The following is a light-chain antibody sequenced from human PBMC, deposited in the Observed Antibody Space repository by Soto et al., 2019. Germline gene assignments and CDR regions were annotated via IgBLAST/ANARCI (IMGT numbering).Light chain of an antibody. V-gene: IGKV1-5*03. CDR3: QQYESYPLT. CDR2: SAS. J-gene: IGKJ4*01. CDR1: QSVSAW. Sequence: DIQMTQSPSTLSASVGDRVTITCRASQSVSAWLAWYQQKPGKAPELLIYSASTVETGVPSRFSGSGSETEFTLTISSRRPDDFATYYCQQYESYPLTFGGGTRIEIK.